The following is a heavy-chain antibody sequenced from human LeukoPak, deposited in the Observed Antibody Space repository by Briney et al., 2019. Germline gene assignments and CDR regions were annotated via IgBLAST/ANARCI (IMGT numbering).Heavy chain of an antibody. J-gene: IGHJ4*02. D-gene: IGHD4-23*01. Sequence: GASVTVSCTASGYTFTNYAMHWVRQAPGQRLEWMGWINGGNGATRYSQKFQGRVTITRDTFATTAYVELSSLRSEDTAVYYCARRGDGGRSFDYWGQGTLVTVSS. CDR3: ARRGDGGRSFDY. CDR2: INGGNGAT. V-gene: IGHV1-3*01. CDR1: GYTFTNYA.